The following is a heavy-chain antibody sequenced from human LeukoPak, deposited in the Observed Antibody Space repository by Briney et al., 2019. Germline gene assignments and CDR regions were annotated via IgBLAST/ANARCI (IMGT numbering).Heavy chain of an antibody. V-gene: IGHV1-69*01. CDR2: IIPIFGTA. Sequence: SVKVSCKASGGTFSSYAISWVRQAPGQGLEWMGGIIPIFGTANYAQKFQGRVTITADESTSTAYMELRSLRSDDTAVYYCAREVPYDSSRYYQPFDYWGQGTLVTVSS. J-gene: IGHJ4*02. D-gene: IGHD3-22*01. CDR1: GGTFSSYA. CDR3: AREVPYDSSRYYQPFDY.